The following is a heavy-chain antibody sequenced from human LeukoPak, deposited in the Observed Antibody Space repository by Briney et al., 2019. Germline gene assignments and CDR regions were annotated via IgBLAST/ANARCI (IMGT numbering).Heavy chain of an antibody. D-gene: IGHD2-21*01. Sequence: SETLSLTCAVYGGSLSGYYWSWIRQPPGKGLEWIGEINHSGSTNYNPSLKSRVTISVDTSKNQFSLKLSSVTAADTAVYYCAREGVVIFDYWGQGTLVTASS. V-gene: IGHV4-34*01. J-gene: IGHJ4*02. CDR1: GGSLSGYY. CDR2: INHSGST. CDR3: AREGVVIFDY.